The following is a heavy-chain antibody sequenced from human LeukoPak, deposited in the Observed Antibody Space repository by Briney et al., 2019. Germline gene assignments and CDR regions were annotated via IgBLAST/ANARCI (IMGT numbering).Heavy chain of an antibody. CDR2: INPSGGST. Sequence: GASVKVSCKASGYTFTDYYMHWVRQAPGQGLEWMGIINPSGGSTSYAQKFQGRVMITADESTSTAYMELSSLRSEDTAVYYCARAYDSSGYSYYYYYYYMDAWGKGTTVTVSS. D-gene: IGHD3-22*01. CDR3: ARAYDSSGYSYYYYYYYMDA. J-gene: IGHJ6*03. V-gene: IGHV1-46*01. CDR1: GYTFTDYY.